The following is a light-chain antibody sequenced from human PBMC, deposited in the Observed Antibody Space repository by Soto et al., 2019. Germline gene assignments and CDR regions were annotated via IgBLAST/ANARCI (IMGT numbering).Light chain of an antibody. CDR1: QSISSW. V-gene: IGKV1-5*03. CDR3: QQYNSYSWT. J-gene: IGKJ1*01. Sequence: DIQMTQSPSTLSASVGDRVTITCRASQSISSWLAWYQQKPGKAPKLLIYKASSLESGVPSRFRGSGSGKEFTLTISSLQPDDFATYYCQQYNSYSWTFGQGTKVEIK. CDR2: KAS.